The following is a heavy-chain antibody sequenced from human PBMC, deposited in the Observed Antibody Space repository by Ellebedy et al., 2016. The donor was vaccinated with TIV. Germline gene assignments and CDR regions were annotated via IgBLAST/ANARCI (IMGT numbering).Heavy chain of an antibody. CDR2: IYYNGLT. CDR3: ARLYGFGFGDSNYFDS. D-gene: IGHD3-10*01. J-gene: IGHJ4*02. Sequence: MPSETLSLTCPFSGGYISSNPYYWGWFRQPPGKRLECIGPIYYNGLTFHNPSLKRRVTISVDTSKKHFSRRLSSVTAADTAGYYCARLYGFGFGDSNYFDSWGQGTLVTVSS. V-gene: IGHV4-39*02. CDR1: GGYISSNPYY.